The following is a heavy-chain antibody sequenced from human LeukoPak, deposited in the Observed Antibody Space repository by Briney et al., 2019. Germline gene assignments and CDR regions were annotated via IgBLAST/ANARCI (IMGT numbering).Heavy chain of an antibody. J-gene: IGHJ6*04. D-gene: IGHD3-10*01. CDR3: ARDLTMVRGVLGV. CDR2: IYSGVST. CDR1: GFTVSSNY. V-gene: IGHV3-53*01. Sequence: PGRSLRLSCAASGFTVSSNYMSWVRQAPGKGLEWVLVIYSGVSTYYADSVKGRFTISRDNSKNTLYLQMNSLRAEDTAVYYCARDLTMVRGVLGVWGKGTTVTVSS.